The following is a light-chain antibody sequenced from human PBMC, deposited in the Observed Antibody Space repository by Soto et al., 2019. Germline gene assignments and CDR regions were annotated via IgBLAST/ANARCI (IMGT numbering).Light chain of an antibody. Sequence: QSVLTQPPSASGTPGQSVTISCSGSTSNIGSNYVSWYQQLPGTAPKLLIYSNNQRPSGVPDRFSGSKSGTSASLAISGLRSEDEADYYCAAWDDSLSAVFGGGTKVTVL. CDR3: AAWDDSLSAV. CDR1: TSNIGSNY. V-gene: IGLV1-47*02. CDR2: SNN. J-gene: IGLJ3*02.